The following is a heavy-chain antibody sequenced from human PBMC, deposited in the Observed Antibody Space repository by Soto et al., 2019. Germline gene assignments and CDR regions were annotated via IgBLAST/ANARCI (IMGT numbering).Heavy chain of an antibody. CDR2: IIPIFGTA. CDR1: GGTFSSYA. V-gene: IGHV1-69*13. Sequence: ASVKVSCKASGGTFSSYAISWVRQAPGQGLEWMGGIIPIFGTANYAQKFQGRVTITADESTSTAYMELSSLRSEDTAVYYCARDSVYYYDSSGYYPLYYYGMDVWGQGTTVTVSS. D-gene: IGHD3-22*01. CDR3: ARDSVYYYDSSGYYPLYYYGMDV. J-gene: IGHJ6*02.